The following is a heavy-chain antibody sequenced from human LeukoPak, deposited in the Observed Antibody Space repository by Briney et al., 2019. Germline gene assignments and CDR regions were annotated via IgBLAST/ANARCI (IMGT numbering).Heavy chain of an antibody. J-gene: IGHJ4*02. CDR3: AKSYYYGSGSYPPAYDY. CDR1: GFTFSSYG. Sequence: GGSLRLSCAASGFTFSSYGMSWVRQAPGKGLEWVSDISAGGGSTFYAESVKGRFTISRDNSKNTLYLQMNSLRAEDTAVYYCAKSYYYGSGSYPPAYDYWGQGTLVTVSS. D-gene: IGHD3-10*01. CDR2: ISAGGGST. V-gene: IGHV3-23*01.